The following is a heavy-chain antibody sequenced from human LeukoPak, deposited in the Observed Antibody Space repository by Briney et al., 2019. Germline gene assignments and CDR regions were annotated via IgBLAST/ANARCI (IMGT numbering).Heavy chain of an antibody. CDR1: RFTFSNYV. CDR3: IVLAVTGTLGFDY. J-gene: IGHJ4*02. D-gene: IGHD6-19*01. V-gene: IGHV3-48*01. Sequence: GGSLRLSCAASRFTFSNYVMHWVRQAPGKGLEWVSYISGSSNTIYYADSVKGRFTISRDNAKNSLYLQMNSLRAEDTAVYYCIVLAVTGTLGFDYWGQGTLVTVSS. CDR2: ISGSSNTI.